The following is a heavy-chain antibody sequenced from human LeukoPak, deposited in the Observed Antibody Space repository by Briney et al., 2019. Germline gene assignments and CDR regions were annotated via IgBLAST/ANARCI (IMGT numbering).Heavy chain of an antibody. Sequence: ASVKVSCKASGYTLTGYYMHWVRQAPGQGLEWMGWINPNSGGTNYAQKFQGRVTMTRDTSISTAYMELSRLRSDDTAVYYCASVRFLEWLGSYYYYGMDVWGQGTTVTVSS. CDR2: INPNSGGT. D-gene: IGHD3-3*01. V-gene: IGHV1-2*02. CDR1: GYTLTGYY. J-gene: IGHJ6*02. CDR3: ASVRFLEWLGSYYYYGMDV.